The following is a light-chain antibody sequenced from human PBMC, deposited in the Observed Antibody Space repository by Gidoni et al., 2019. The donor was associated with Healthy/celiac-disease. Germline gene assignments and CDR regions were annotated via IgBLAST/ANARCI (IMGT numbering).Light chain of an antibody. J-gene: IGKJ2*01. CDR3: QQYNSYPWT. Sequence: DIQMTQSPSTLSASVGDRVTITCRASQSISSWLAWYQQKPGKAPKLLIYKASSLESGAPSRFSGSGSGTEFTLTISSLQPDDFATYCCQQYNSYPWTFGQGTKLEIK. CDR2: KAS. CDR1: QSISSW. V-gene: IGKV1-5*03.